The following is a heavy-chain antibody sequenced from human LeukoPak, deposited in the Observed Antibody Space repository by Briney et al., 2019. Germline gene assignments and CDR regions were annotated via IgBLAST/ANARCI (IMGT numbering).Heavy chain of an antibody. CDR1: GFIFSNYA. V-gene: IGHV3-21*01. D-gene: IGHD3-16*02. Sequence: GGSLRLSCAGSGFIFSNYAVHWVRQAPGKGLEWVSSISSSSSYIYYADSVKGRFTISRDNAKNSLYLQMNSLRAEDTAVYYCAREVMITFGGVIATDDYWGQGTLVTVSS. CDR2: ISSSSSYI. CDR3: AREVMITFGGVIATDDY. J-gene: IGHJ4*02.